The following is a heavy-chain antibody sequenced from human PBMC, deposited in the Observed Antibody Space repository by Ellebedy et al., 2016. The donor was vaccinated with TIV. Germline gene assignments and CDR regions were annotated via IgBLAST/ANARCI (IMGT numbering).Heavy chain of an antibody. CDR3: AKDLGKGGGSVFEY. CDR1: GFTFTTYA. V-gene: IGHV3-23*01. D-gene: IGHD6-25*01. J-gene: IGHJ4*02. CDR2: ISASGDST. Sequence: GESLKISXAASGFTFTTYAMTWVRQAPGKGLEWVSGISASGDSTYYADSVKGRFTISKDTSKNTLGLQMNSLRAEDTAIYYCAKDLGKGGGSVFEYWGQGTLVTVSS.